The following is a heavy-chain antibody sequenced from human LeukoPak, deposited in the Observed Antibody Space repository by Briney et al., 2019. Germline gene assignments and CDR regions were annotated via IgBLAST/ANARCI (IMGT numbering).Heavy chain of an antibody. V-gene: IGHV3-48*03. Sequence: GGSLRLSCAASGFTFSSYEMNWVRQAPGKGLEWVSYISGSGSTIYYADSVKGRFTISRDNAKNSLYLQMNSLRAEDTAVYYCVRDREASVFNYYYYGMDVWGQGTTVTVSS. J-gene: IGHJ6*02. CDR2: ISGSGSTI. D-gene: IGHD1-26*01. CDR1: GFTFSSYE. CDR3: VRDREASVFNYYYYGMDV.